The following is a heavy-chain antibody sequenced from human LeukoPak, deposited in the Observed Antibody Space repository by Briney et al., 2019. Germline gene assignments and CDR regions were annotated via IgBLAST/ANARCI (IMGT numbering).Heavy chain of an antibody. CDR1: GGSISSGSYY. Sequence: PSETLSLTCTVSGGSISSGSYYWSWIRQPAGKGLEWIGRIYTSGSTNYNPSLKSRVTISVDTSKNQFSLKLSSVTAADTAVYYCARGTGFLEWLFYYYYMDVWGKGTTVTVSS. CDR2: IYTSGST. D-gene: IGHD3-3*01. V-gene: IGHV4-61*02. J-gene: IGHJ6*03. CDR3: ARGTGFLEWLFYYYYMDV.